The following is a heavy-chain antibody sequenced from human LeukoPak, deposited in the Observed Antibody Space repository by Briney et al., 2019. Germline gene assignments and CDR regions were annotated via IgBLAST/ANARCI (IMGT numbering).Heavy chain of an antibody. CDR3: ARVDGVVTSLDP. Sequence: SETLSLTCTVSGYSISSGYYWGWIRQPPGKGLEWIGSIYHSGSTYYNPSLKSRVTISVDTSKNQFSLKLSSVTAADTAVYYCARVDGVVTSLDPWGQGTLVTASS. J-gene: IGHJ5*02. V-gene: IGHV4-38-2*02. CDR2: IYHSGST. D-gene: IGHD3-3*01. CDR1: GYSISSGYY.